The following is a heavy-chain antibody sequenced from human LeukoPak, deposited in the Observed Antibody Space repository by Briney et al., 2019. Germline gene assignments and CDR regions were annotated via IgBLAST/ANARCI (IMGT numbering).Heavy chain of an antibody. CDR3: ARDWAFGVVIEDDAFDI. J-gene: IGHJ3*02. D-gene: IGHD3-3*01. CDR2: IKQDGSEK. CDR1: GFTFSSYW. Sequence: GGSLRLSCAASGFTFSSYWMSWVRQAPGKGLEWVANIKQDGSEKYYVDSVKGRFTISRDNAKNSLYLQMNSLRAEDTAVYYCARDWAFGVVIEDDAFDIWGQGTMVTVSS. V-gene: IGHV3-7*01.